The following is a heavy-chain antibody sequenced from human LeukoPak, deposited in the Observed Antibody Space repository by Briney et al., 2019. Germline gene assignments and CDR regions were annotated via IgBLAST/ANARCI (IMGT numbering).Heavy chain of an antibody. D-gene: IGHD3-9*01. V-gene: IGHV1-2*06. Sequence: RASVKVSCKTSGYTFSGSYIHWVRQAPGQGLEWMGRINPNSGDTNYAQNFHGRVTMTRDTSITTAYMELSSLRSEDTAVYYCARERGDILTGFHAFDIWGQGTMVTVSS. CDR2: INPNSGDT. CDR1: GYTFSGSY. CDR3: ARERGDILTGFHAFDI. J-gene: IGHJ3*02.